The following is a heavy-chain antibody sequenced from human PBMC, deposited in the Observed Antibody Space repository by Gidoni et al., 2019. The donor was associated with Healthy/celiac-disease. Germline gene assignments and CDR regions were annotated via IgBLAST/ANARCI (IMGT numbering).Heavy chain of an antibody. CDR1: GFTFSSYA. V-gene: IGHV3-23*01. CDR3: AKDREGGYSSGWYWARGVYFDY. D-gene: IGHD6-19*01. J-gene: IGHJ4*02. CDR2: ISGSGGST. Sequence: EVQLLESGGGLVQPGGSLRLSCAASGFTFSSYAMSWVRQAPGKGLEWVSAISGSGGSTYYADSVKGRFTISRDNSKNTLYLQMNSLRAEDTAVYYCAKDREGGYSSGWYWARGVYFDYWGQGTLVTVSS.